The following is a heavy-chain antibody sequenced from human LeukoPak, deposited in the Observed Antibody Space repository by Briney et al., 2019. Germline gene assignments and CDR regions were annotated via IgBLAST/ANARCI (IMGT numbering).Heavy chain of an antibody. CDR2: ISGTGGST. V-gene: IGHV3-23*01. CDR3: AKGGLRWRYFDY. CDR1: GFTFSSYG. D-gene: IGHD4-23*01. J-gene: IGHJ4*02. Sequence: PGGSLRLSCAASGFTFSSYGMSWVRQAPGKGLEWVSAISGTGGSTYYADSVKGRFTISRDNSKNTLYLQMNSLRAEDTAVYYCAKGGLRWRYFDYWGQGTLVTVSS.